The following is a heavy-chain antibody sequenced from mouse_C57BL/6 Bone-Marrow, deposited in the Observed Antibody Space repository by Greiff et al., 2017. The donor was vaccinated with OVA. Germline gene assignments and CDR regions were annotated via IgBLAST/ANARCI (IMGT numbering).Heavy chain of an antibody. CDR1: GYSITSGYD. CDR2: ISYSGST. D-gene: IGHD2-4*01. Sequence: DVKLVESGPGMVKPSQSLSLTCTVTGYSITSGYDWHWIRHFPGNKLEWMGYISYSGSTNYNPSLKSRISITHDTSKNHFFLKLNSVTTEDTATYYCARAAYDYSWFAYWGQGTLVTVSA. CDR3: ARAAYDYSWFAY. V-gene: IGHV3-1*01. J-gene: IGHJ3*01.